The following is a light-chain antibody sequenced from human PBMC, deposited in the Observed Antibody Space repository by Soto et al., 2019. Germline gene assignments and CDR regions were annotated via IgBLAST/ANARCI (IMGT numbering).Light chain of an antibody. CDR3: SSYTDRSTNTWV. CDR1: SGDVFAYNY. V-gene: IGLV2-14*01. CDR2: EVN. J-gene: IGLJ3*02. Sequence: QSALTQPASVSGSPGQSITISCTGTSGDVFAYNYVSWYQQYPGKAPKLMIYEVNNRPSGVSYRFSGSKSGNTASLTISGLQAEDEADYYCSSYTDRSTNTWVFGGGTKLPVL.